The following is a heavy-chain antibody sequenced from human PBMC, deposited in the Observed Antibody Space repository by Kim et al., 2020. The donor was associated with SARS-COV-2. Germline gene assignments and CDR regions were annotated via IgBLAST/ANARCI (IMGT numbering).Heavy chain of an antibody. J-gene: IGHJ6*02. CDR3: TRDLVDTPHYYYYYGMDV. D-gene: IGHD2-15*01. Sequence: KGRFTISRDDSKSIAYLQMNSLKTEDTAVYYCTRDLVDTPHYYYYYGMDVWGQGTTVTVSS. V-gene: IGHV3-49*02.